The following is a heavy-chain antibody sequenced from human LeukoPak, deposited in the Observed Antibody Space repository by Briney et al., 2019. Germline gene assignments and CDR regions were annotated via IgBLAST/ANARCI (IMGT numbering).Heavy chain of an antibody. V-gene: IGHV3-48*03. CDR2: ISSSGSTI. Sequence: GGSLRLSCAASGFTFSSYEMNWVRQAPGKGLEWVSYISSSGSTIYYADSVKGRFTISRDNAKNSLYVQMNSLRAEDTAVYYCARRVLVRGQAYFDFWGQGTLVTVSS. CDR1: GFTFSSYE. D-gene: IGHD3-10*01. CDR3: ARRVLVRGQAYFDF. J-gene: IGHJ4*02.